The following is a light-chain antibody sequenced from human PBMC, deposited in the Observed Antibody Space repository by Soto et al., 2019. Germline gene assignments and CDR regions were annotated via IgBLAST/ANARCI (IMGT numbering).Light chain of an antibody. V-gene: IGKV1-5*03. Sequence: DIHLTQSPSHLYSSVEGRVAITCRASQGIASWLAWYQQKPGKPPKLLIYKASSLENGVPSRFSGSGYGTDFTVTISSLQPDDFATYYCQQYTSYPWTFGQGTKVDIK. CDR3: QQYTSYPWT. CDR2: KAS. J-gene: IGKJ1*01. CDR1: QGIASW.